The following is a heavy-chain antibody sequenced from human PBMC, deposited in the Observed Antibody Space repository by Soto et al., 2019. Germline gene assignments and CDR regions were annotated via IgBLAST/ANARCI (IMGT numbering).Heavy chain of an antibody. J-gene: IGHJ4*02. Sequence: EAQLVESGGGLVQPGGSLKLSCAASGFTFSGSAIHWVRQASGKGLEWVGRVTIKPKNYATSYTASVKGRFTISRDDSRNSAYLQMNSLETEDTAVYYCASAASFHVGYWGQGVLVTVSS. V-gene: IGHV3-73*02. CDR2: VTIKPKNYAT. CDR3: ASAASFHVGY. CDR1: GFTFSGSA. D-gene: IGHD3-16*02.